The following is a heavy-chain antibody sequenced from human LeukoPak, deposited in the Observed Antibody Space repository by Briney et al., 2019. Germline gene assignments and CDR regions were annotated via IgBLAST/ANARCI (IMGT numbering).Heavy chain of an antibody. CDR2: INWNGGTT. D-gene: IGHD3-10*01. CDR3: AGDYGSGSYYNGIDN. V-gene: IGHV3-20*04. Sequence: PGGSLRLSCAASGFTFEAYGMSWVRQAPGKGLEWVSYINWNGGTTDYADSVKGRFTISRDNAMSSLYLQMNSLRAEDTALYYCAGDYGSGSYYNGIDNWGQGTLVTVSS. J-gene: IGHJ4*02. CDR1: GFTFEAYG.